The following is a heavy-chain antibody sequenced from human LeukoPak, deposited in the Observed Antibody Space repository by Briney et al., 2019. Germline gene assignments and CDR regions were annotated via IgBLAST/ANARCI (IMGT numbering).Heavy chain of an antibody. CDR1: GGSISSYY. Sequence: SETLSLTCAVSGGSISSYYWSWIRQPPGKGLEWIGYIYYSGSTNYNPSLKSRVTISVDTSKNQSSLKLSSVTAADTAVYYCAREDRNYYDSSGYYYTAWGQGTLVTVSS. CDR2: IYYSGST. D-gene: IGHD3-22*01. CDR3: AREDRNYYDSSGYYYTA. J-gene: IGHJ5*02. V-gene: IGHV4-59*01.